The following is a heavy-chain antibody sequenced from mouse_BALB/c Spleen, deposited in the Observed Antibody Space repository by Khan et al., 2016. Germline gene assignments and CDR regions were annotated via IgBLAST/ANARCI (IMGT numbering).Heavy chain of an antibody. CDR1: GVSLTSYG. Sequence: QVQLKESGPGLVAPSQSLSITCTVSGVSLTSYGVSWIRQPPGKGLEWLGVIWDDGITNYHSALISRLSISKDNSKSQVFLKLYSLQTDDTATYYCASLYYGNYDFAYWGQGTLVTVAA. J-gene: IGHJ3*01. CDR3: ASLYYGNYDFAY. V-gene: IGHV2-3*01. D-gene: IGHD2-1*01. CDR2: IWDDGIT.